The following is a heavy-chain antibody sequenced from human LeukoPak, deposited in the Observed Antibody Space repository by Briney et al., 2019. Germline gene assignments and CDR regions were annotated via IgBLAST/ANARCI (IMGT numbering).Heavy chain of an antibody. Sequence: GGSLRLSCTASGFTLGSAWIHWVRQVPGQGLEWVSRISPEGDKSYVNSVKGRFTVSRDTSKNMVFLQMNSLRVEDTAVYYCARGIDYWGRGTLVTVSS. CDR2: ISPEGDK. CDR3: ARGIDY. V-gene: IGHV3-74*01. J-gene: IGHJ4*02. CDR1: GFTLGSAW.